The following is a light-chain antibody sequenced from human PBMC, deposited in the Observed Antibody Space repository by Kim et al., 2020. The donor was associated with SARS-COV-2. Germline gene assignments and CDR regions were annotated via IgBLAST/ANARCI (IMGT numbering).Light chain of an antibody. V-gene: IGLV2-14*01. CDR1: SSDVGGYNY. CDR2: DVS. J-gene: IGLJ3*02. Sequence: QSALTQTASVSGSPGQTITISCTGTSSDVGGYNYVSWYQQHSGKAPKLMIYDVSKRPSGVSNRFSGSKSGNTASLTISGLQAEDEADYYCSSYTSSSTWVFGGGTQVTVL. CDR3: SSYTSSSTWV.